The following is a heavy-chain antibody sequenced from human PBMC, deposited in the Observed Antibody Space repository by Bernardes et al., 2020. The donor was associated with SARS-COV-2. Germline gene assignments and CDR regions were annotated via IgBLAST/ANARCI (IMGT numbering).Heavy chain of an antibody. V-gene: IGHV1-8*01. Sequence: ASVKVSCKTSGYTFTAYDISWVRQATGQGLEWMGWMSPNSGNTGYAQKFQGRVTMTRDTSINTAYMELTSLTSDDTAIYFCAIMMVGPTNDYYYYGMDVWGQGTTVTVSS. CDR3: AIMMVGPTNDYYYYGMDV. CDR2: MSPNSGNT. J-gene: IGHJ6*02. CDR1: GYTFTAYD. D-gene: IGHD1-26*01.